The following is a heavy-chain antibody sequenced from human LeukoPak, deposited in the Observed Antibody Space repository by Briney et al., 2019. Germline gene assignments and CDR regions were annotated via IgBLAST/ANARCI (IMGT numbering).Heavy chain of an antibody. CDR1: GGSISTYY. Sequence: PSETLSLTCSVSGGSISTYYWSWIRQPPGKGLEWIGYIYYSGSTNYNPSLKSRVTISVDTSKNQFSLKLSSVTAADTAVYYCARGYSGCYLDPWRQGTLVTVSS. D-gene: IGHD1-26*01. CDR3: ARGYSGCYLDP. J-gene: IGHJ5*02. CDR2: IYYSGST. V-gene: IGHV4-59*01.